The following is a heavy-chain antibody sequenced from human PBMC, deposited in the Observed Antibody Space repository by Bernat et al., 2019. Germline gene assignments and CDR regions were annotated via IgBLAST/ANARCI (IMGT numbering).Heavy chain of an antibody. CDR2: IYSGGST. Sequence: EVQLVESGGGLIQPGGSVRLSCVASGLTVSSNYMSWVRQAPGKGLEWVSDIYSGGSTYYADSVKGRFTISRDNSKNTLYLQMNSLRAEDTAVYYCARAAFWSGYLNHDAFDIWGQGTMVTVSS. CDR1: GLTVSSNY. D-gene: IGHD3-3*01. J-gene: IGHJ3*02. V-gene: IGHV3-53*01. CDR3: ARAAFWSGYLNHDAFDI.